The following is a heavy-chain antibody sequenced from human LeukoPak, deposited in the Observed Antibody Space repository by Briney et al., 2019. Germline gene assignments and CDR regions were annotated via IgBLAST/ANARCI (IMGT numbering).Heavy chain of an antibody. CDR1: GFTFSNAW. CDR2: IKSKRDGGTI. Sequence: GGSLRLSCADSGFTFSNAWMTWVRQAPGKGLEWVGRIKSKRDGGTIDYAAPVKGRFTISRDDSKDTLYLQMNSLKIEDAAVYYCTTVGSAWNFVYWGQGTLVTVSS. V-gene: IGHV3-15*01. J-gene: IGHJ4*02. D-gene: IGHD6-25*01. CDR3: TTVGSAWNFVY.